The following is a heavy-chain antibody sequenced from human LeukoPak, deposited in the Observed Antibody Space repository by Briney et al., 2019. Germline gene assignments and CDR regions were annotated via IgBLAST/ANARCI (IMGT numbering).Heavy chain of an antibody. V-gene: IGHV3-33*06. Sequence: GRSLRLSCAASGFTFSSYGMHWVRQAPGKGLEWVAVIWYDGSNKYYADSVKGRFTIPRDNSKNTLYLQMNSLRAEDTAVYYCAKEDLMGYSYGFDYWGQGTLVTVSS. CDR1: GFTFSSYG. CDR2: IWYDGSNK. D-gene: IGHD5-18*01. CDR3: AKEDLMGYSYGFDY. J-gene: IGHJ4*02.